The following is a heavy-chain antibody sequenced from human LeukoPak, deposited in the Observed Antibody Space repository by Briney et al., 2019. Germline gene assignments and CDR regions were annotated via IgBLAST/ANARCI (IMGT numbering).Heavy chain of an antibody. CDR3: ATVDAGNALDI. J-gene: IGHJ3*02. Sequence: GGSLRLSCAASGFTVSGSYMGWVRQAPGKGLEWVSLIYNTGNTYHADSVKGRFTISRDNSKNTLYLQMSSLTAEDTAVYYCATVDAGNALDIWGQGTMVSVSS. D-gene: IGHD3-10*01. CDR2: IYNTGNT. CDR1: GFTVSGSY. V-gene: IGHV3-53*01.